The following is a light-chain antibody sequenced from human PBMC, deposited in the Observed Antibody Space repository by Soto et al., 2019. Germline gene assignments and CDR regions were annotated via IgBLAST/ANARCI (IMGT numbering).Light chain of an antibody. CDR2: KAS. Sequence: DIQMTQSPSTLSASVGDRVTITCRASQSISSWLAWYQHKPGKAPKVLIYKASSLESGVPSRFSGRGSGTEFTLTISSLQPDDFATYYCQQYNSYPWTFGQGTKVEIK. J-gene: IGKJ1*01. V-gene: IGKV1-5*03. CDR3: QQYNSYPWT. CDR1: QSISSW.